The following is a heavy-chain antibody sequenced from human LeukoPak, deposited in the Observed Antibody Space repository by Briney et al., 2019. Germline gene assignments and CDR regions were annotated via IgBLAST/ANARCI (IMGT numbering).Heavy chain of an antibody. J-gene: IGHJ6*03. CDR3: ARGIAARPDYYSYYYMDV. CDR1: GGTFSSYA. CDR2: IIPIFGTA. V-gene: IGHV1-69*05. D-gene: IGHD6-6*01. Sequence: GASVKVSCKASGGTFSSYAISWVRQAPGQGLEWMGGIIPIFGTANYAQKFQGRVTITTDESTSTAYMELSSLRSEDTAVYYCARGIAARPDYYSYYYMDVWGKGTTVTVSS.